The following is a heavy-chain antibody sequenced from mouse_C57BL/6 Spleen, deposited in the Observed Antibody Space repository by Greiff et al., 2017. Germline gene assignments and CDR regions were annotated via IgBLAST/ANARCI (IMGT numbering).Heavy chain of an antibody. Sequence: VQGVESGAELVKPGASVKISCKASGYAFSSYWMNWVKQRPGKGLEWLGQIYPGDGDTNYNGKFKGKATLTADKSSSTAYMQLSSLTSEDSAVYFCARSGDGHYGVDYWGQGTTLTVSS. CDR3: ARSGDGHYGVDY. D-gene: IGHD1-1*01. J-gene: IGHJ2*01. CDR2: IYPGDGDT. V-gene: IGHV1-80*01. CDR1: GYAFSSYW.